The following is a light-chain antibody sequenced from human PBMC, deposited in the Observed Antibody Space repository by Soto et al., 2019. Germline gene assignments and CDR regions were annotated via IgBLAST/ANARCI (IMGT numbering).Light chain of an antibody. CDR2: GTS. CDR3: QQYGDSVFT. Sequence: EIVLTQSPGTLSLSPGYRATLSCRASQSLTSNYLAWYQQKPGQAPRLLISGTSNRATGIPDRFSGSGSGTDFTLTISRLEPDDFAVYYCQQYGDSVFTFGPGTTVDIK. J-gene: IGKJ3*01. CDR1: QSLTSNY. V-gene: IGKV3-20*01.